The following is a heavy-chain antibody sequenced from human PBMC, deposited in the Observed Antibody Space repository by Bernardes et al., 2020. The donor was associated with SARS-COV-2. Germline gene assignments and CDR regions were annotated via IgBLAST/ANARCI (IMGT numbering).Heavy chain of an antibody. CDR2: ISGSGGST. J-gene: IGHJ4*02. V-gene: IGHV3-23*01. Sequence: GGSLRLSCAASGFTFSSYAMGWVRQAPGKGLEWISAISGSGGSTFYADSVKGRFTISRDNSKNTLYLQMNSLRADDTAVYYCAKRAPTLGSSYYFDYWGQGTLVTVSS. CDR3: AKRAPTLGSSYYFDY. CDR1: GFTFSSYA. D-gene: IGHD3-10*01.